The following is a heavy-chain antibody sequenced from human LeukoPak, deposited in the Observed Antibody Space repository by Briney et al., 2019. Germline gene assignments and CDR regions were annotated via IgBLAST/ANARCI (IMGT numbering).Heavy chain of an antibody. CDR3: ARQGAGVPFDY. CDR1: GGSIRSYY. J-gene: IGHJ4*02. V-gene: IGHV4-59*08. D-gene: IGHD3-10*01. Sequence: PSETLSLACTVSGGSIRSYYWSWIRQPPGKGLEWIGYIYYSGSTNYNPSLKSRVTISVDTSKNQFSLKLSSVTAADTAVYYCARQGAGVPFDYWGRGTLVTVSS. CDR2: IYYSGST.